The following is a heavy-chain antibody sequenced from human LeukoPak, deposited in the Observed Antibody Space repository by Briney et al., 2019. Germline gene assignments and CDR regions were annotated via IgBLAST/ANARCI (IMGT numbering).Heavy chain of an antibody. Sequence: GGSLRLSCAASGFTFSSYAMSWVRQAPGKGLEWVSAISGSGGSTYYADSVKGRFTISRDNSKNTLYLQMNSLRAEGTAVYYCAKDRRPGGWCDPWGQGTLVTVSS. CDR2: ISGSGGST. J-gene: IGHJ5*02. D-gene: IGHD3-10*01. CDR1: GFTFSSYA. V-gene: IGHV3-23*01. CDR3: AKDRRPGGWCDP.